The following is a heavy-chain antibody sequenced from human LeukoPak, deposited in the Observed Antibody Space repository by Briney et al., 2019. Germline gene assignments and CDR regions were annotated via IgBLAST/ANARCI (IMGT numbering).Heavy chain of an antibody. CDR2: INPNSGGT. CDR1: GFTFSSYG. Sequence: GGSLRLSCAASGFTFSSYGMHWVRQAPGQGLEWMGWINPNSGGTNYAQKFQGRVTMTRDTSISTAYMELSRLRSEDTAVYYCARGFREMQQGEYFDYWGQGTLVTVSS. D-gene: IGHD3-16*01. CDR3: ARGFREMQQGEYFDY. V-gene: IGHV1-2*02. J-gene: IGHJ4*02.